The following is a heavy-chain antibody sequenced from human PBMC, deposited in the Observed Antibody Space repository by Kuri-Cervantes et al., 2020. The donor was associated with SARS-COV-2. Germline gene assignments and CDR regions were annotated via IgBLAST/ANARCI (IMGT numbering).Heavy chain of an antibody. J-gene: IGHJ4*02. V-gene: IGHV4-59*01. CDR1: GDSISSYY. D-gene: IGHD3-16*01. Sequence: SETLSLTCTVPGDSISSYYWSWIRQPPGKGLEWIGYIYYSGSTKYNPSLKSRVTISLNTSKSQFSLKLSSVTAADTAVYYCARGGGYDYPHYWGQGTLVTVSS. CDR2: IYYSGST. CDR3: ARGGGYDYPHY.